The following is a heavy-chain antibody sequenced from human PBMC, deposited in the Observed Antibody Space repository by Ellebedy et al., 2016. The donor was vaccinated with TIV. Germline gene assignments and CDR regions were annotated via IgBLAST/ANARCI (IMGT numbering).Heavy chain of an antibody. Sequence: PGGSLRLSCVASRFTFSTSWMSWVRQAPGKGLEWVANINQDGSVTNYVDSVTGRFTISRDNAKNSLYLQMDSLRAEDTAIYFCARDRSRGATDYWGQGNLVIVSS. CDR3: ARDRSRGATDY. D-gene: IGHD1-26*01. V-gene: IGHV3-7*01. CDR1: RFTFSTSW. J-gene: IGHJ4*02. CDR2: INQDGSVT.